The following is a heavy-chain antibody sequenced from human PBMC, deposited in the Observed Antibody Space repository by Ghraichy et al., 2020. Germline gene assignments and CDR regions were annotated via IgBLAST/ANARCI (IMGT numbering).Heavy chain of an antibody. V-gene: IGHV4-34*01. Sequence: SETLSLTCAVYGGSFSGYYWSWIRQPPGKGLEWIGEINHSGSTNYNPSLKSRVTISVDTSKNQFSLKLSSVTAADTAVYYCARMYSSSSRWGQGTLVTVSS. CDR3: ARMYSSSSR. D-gene: IGHD6-6*01. J-gene: IGHJ4*02. CDR2: INHSGST. CDR1: GGSFSGYY.